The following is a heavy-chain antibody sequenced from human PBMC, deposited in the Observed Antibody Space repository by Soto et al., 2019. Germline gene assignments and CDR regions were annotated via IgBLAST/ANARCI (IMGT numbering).Heavy chain of an antibody. CDR1: GFTFSSYW. Sequence: PGGSLRLSCAASGFTFSSYWMHWVRQAPGKGLVWVSRINSDGSSTSYADSVKGRFTISRDNAKNTLYLQMNSLRAEDTAVYYCARGKYYYGSGSYYLFDYWAQGTLVTVSS. V-gene: IGHV3-74*01. CDR3: ARGKYYYGSGSYYLFDY. J-gene: IGHJ4*02. D-gene: IGHD3-10*01. CDR2: INSDGSST.